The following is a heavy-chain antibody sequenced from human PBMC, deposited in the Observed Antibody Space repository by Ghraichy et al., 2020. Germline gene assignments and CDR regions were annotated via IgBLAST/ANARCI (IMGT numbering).Heavy chain of an antibody. CDR2: ISKNSDYI. V-gene: IGHV3-21*06. Sequence: GGSLRLSCEASGFIFNRYSFNWVRQAPGKGLEWISTISKNSDYIYYAESVEGRFTISRDNAKNSLYLQLSSLRGDDTAIYYCARDLSYGAPGGFDVWGKGTMVTVSS. J-gene: IGHJ3*01. CDR3: ARDLSYGAPGGFDV. CDR1: GFIFNRYS. D-gene: IGHD3-16*01.